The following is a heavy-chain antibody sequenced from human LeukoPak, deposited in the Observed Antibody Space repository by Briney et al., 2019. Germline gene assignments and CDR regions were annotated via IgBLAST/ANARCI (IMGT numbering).Heavy chain of an antibody. D-gene: IGHD5-18*01. V-gene: IGHV4-34*01. CDR1: GGSFSGYY. CDR3: ARVLRGYSYEDY. J-gene: IGHJ4*02. Sequence: SETLSLTCAVYGGSFSGYYWSWIRQSLGKGLEWIGEINHSGGTNYNPSLKSRLTISVDTSKNQFSLKLSSVTAADTAVYYCARVLRGYSYEDYWGQGTLVTVSS. CDR2: INHSGGT.